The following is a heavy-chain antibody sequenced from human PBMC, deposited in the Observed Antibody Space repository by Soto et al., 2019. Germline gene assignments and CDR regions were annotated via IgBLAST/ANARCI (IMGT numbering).Heavy chain of an antibody. Sequence: QVQMQESGPGLVRPSQTLSLTCAVSGVSIFSGDYYWTWVRQRPGKGLEWTGDIYYTGGTKINPSLSRRLTISMDASNNPFSLHLSSVTAADTAVYFCARDTEPTTGGIDFWGPGTLVTVSS. V-gene: IGHV4-31*11. J-gene: IGHJ4*02. D-gene: IGHD1-1*01. CDR3: ARDTEPTTGGIDF. CDR2: IYYTGGT. CDR1: GVSIFSGDYY.